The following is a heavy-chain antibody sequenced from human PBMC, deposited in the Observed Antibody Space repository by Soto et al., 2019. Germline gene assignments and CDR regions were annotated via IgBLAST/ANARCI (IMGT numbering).Heavy chain of an antibody. Sequence: SLRLSCAASGFTFSSYAMSWVRQAPGKGLEWVSAISGSGGSTYYADSVKGRFTISRDNSKNTLYLQMNSLRAEDTAVYYCAKYSSSWYDAFDIWGQGTMVTVSS. CDR1: GFTFSSYA. CDR3: AKYSSSWYDAFDI. V-gene: IGHV3-23*01. J-gene: IGHJ3*02. CDR2: ISGSGGST. D-gene: IGHD6-13*01.